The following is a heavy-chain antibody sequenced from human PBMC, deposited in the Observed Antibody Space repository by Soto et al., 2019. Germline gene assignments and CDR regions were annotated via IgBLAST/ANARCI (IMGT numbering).Heavy chain of an antibody. CDR2: IYYSGST. J-gene: IGHJ3*02. D-gene: IGHD1-26*01. CDR1: GGSISSYY. CDR3: ARDAWEAFDI. V-gene: IGHV4-59*01. Sequence: QVQLQESGPGLVKPSETLSLTCTVSGGSISSYYWSWIRQPPGKGLEWIGYIYYSGSTNYNPSLKSRVTISVDTSKNQFSLKLSSVTAADTAVYYCARDAWEAFDIWGQGTMVTVSS.